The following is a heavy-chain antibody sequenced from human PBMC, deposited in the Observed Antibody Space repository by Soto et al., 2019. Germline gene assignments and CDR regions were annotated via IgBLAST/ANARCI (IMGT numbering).Heavy chain of an antibody. J-gene: IGHJ6*02. CDR3: ARGFAYYYYYXMDV. V-gene: IGHV1-69*13. CDR2: IIPIFGTA. CDR1: GGTFSSYA. Sequence: GASVKVSWKASGGTFSSYAISWVRQAPGQGLEWMGGIIPIFGTANYAQKFQGRVTITADESTSTAYMELSSLRSEDTAVYYCARGFAYYYYYXMDVWGQGTTVTAP.